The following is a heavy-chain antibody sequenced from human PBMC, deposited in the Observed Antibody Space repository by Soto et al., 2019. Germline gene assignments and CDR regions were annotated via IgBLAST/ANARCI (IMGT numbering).Heavy chain of an antibody. V-gene: IGHV4-39*01. CDR2: IYYSGST. D-gene: IGHD4-17*01. Sequence: QLQLQESGPGLVKPSETLSLTCTVSGGSISSSTYYWGWIRQPPGKGLEWIGSIYYSGSTYYNPCLNSLVTISVDTSKNQFSLKLSTVTAADTAVYYCAQSYGDYVSYWGQGTLVTVSS. CDR3: AQSYGDYVSY. J-gene: IGHJ4*02. CDR1: GGSISSSTYY.